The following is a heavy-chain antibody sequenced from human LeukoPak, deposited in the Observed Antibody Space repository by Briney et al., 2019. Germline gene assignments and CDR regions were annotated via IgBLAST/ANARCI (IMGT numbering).Heavy chain of an antibody. J-gene: IGHJ6*03. Sequence: SETLSLTCTVSGGTLPSGDFYWGWIRQPPGKGLEWIGSIYYSGSTYYNPSLKSRVTISVDTSKNQFSLKLSSVTAADTAVYYCARGSDQYSSSDPPHQDYYMDVWGKGTTVTVSS. CDR1: GGTLPSGDFY. V-gene: IGHV4-39*07. CDR2: IYYSGST. D-gene: IGHD6-13*01. CDR3: ARGSDQYSSSDPPHQDYYMDV.